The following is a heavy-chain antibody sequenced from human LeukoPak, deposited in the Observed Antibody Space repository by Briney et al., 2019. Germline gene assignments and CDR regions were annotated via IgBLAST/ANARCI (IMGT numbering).Heavy chain of an antibody. CDR2: INSDGSSA. D-gene: IGHD6-19*01. CDR3: ARVPSSGWYGNYYYGMDV. Sequence: PGRSLRLSCAASGFTFSSYWMHWVRQAPGKGLVWVSRINSDGSSASYADSVKGRFTISRDNAKNTLYLQMNSLRAEDTAVYYCARVPSSGWYGNYYYGMDVWGQGTTVTVSS. J-gene: IGHJ6*02. V-gene: IGHV3-74*01. CDR1: GFTFSSYW.